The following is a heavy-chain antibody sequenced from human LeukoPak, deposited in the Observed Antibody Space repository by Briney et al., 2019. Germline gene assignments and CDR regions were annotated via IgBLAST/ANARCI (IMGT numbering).Heavy chain of an antibody. J-gene: IGHJ4*02. D-gene: IGHD5-18*01. CDR3: ARDKRGHSYGSVDF. V-gene: IGHV3-48*01. CDR1: GFTFSSYW. Sequence: PGGSLRLSCAASGFTFSSYWMSWVRQAPGKGLEWVSYISTSKSFIYYTDSVKGRFTISRDNAKSSLFLQMNSLRADDTAVYYCARDKRGHSYGSVDFWGQGTLVTVSS. CDR2: ISTSKSFI.